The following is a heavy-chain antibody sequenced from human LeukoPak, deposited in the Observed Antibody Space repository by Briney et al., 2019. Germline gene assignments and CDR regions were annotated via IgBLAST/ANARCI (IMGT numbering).Heavy chain of an antibody. Sequence: ASVKVSCKASGYTFTSYYMHWVRQATGQGLEWMGWMNPNSGNTGYAQKFQGRVTMTRNTSISTAYMELSSLRSEDTAVYYCARQSYYGSGSPLDYWGQGTLVTVSS. D-gene: IGHD3-10*01. CDR1: GYTFTSYY. V-gene: IGHV1-8*02. CDR3: ARQSYYGSGSPLDY. J-gene: IGHJ4*02. CDR2: MNPNSGNT.